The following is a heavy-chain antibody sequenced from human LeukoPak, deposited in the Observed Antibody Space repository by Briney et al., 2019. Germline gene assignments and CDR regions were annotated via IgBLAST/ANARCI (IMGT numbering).Heavy chain of an antibody. J-gene: IGHJ5*02. CDR2: INPSGGST. Sequence: ASVKVSCKASGYTFTSYYMHWVRQAPGQGLEWMGIINPSGGSTSYAQKCQGRVTMTRDTSTSTVYMELSSLRSEDTAVYYCARADRGSATSSTSLNWFDPWGQGTLVTVSS. V-gene: IGHV1-46*01. CDR1: GYTFTSYY. CDR3: ARADRGSATSSTSLNWFDP. D-gene: IGHD2-2*01.